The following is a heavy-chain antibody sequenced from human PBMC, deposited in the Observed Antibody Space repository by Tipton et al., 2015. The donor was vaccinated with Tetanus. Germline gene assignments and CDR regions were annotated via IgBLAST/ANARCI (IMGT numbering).Heavy chain of an antibody. D-gene: IGHD6-19*01. V-gene: IGHV3-21*06. CDR1: GGSISSTS. CDR3: ASGSSLDY. CDR2: ISSTSTYI. Sequence: GLVKPSETLSLTCTVSGGSISSTSYYWAWIRQPPGKGLEWVSSISSTSTYIDYGDAVKGRFTISRDNTQNSVYLQMDSLRVEDTAVYYCASGSSLDYWGQGALVIVSS. J-gene: IGHJ4*02.